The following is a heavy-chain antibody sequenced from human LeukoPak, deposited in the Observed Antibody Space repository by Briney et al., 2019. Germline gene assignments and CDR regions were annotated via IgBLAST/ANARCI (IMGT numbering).Heavy chain of an antibody. V-gene: IGHV3-30*04. Sequence: GGSLRLSCAASGFTFSSYAMHWVRQAPGKGLEWVAVISYDGSNKYYADSVKGRFTISRDNSKNTLYLQMNSLRAEDTAVYYCARDALYYGSGQDAFDIWGQGTMVTVSS. CDR3: ARDALYYGSGQDAFDI. J-gene: IGHJ3*02. D-gene: IGHD3-10*01. CDR2: ISYDGSNK. CDR1: GFTFSSYA.